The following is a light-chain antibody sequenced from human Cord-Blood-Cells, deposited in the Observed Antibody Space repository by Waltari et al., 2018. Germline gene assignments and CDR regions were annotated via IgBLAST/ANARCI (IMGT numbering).Light chain of an antibody. CDR3: SSYTSSSTWV. CDR1: TSDVSGFTS. J-gene: IGLJ3*02. V-gene: IGLV2-14*03. CDR2: DVI. Sequence: QFALPHPASVSGSPGKSITLSCPGTTSDVSGFTSVSWYQQTPGKAPNLMIYDVINRPSGVSNRFSGSKSGNTASLTISGLQAEDEADYYCSSYTSSSTWVFGGGTKLTVL.